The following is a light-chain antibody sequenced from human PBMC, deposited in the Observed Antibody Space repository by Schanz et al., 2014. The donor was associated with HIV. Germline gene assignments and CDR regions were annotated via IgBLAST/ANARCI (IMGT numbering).Light chain of an antibody. CDR1: SSDVGGYNS. V-gene: IGLV2-8*01. J-gene: IGLJ3*02. CDR3: CSYAGSSTSWV. CDR2: DVT. Sequence: QSVLTQPPSASGSRGQSVTISCTGTSSDVGGYNSVSWYQQRPGKAPKLMIYDVTKRPSGVSNRFSGSKSGNTASLTISGLQAEDEADYYCCSYAGSSTSWVFGGGTKLTVL.